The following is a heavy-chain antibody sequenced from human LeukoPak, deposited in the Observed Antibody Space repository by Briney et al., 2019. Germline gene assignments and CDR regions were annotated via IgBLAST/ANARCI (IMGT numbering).Heavy chain of an antibody. Sequence: GGSLRLSCAASGFTFDDYAMSWVRQAPGKGLEWVSGISGSGDNTYYADSVKGRFTISRDNSKNTLYVQVNSLRAEDTAVYYCARITVADPSDYWGQGTLVTVSS. D-gene: IGHD6-19*01. J-gene: IGHJ4*02. CDR1: GFTFDDYA. V-gene: IGHV3-23*01. CDR2: ISGSGDNT. CDR3: ARITVADPSDY.